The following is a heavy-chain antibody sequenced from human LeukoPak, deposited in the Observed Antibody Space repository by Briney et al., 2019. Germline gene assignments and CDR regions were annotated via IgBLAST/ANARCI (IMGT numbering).Heavy chain of an antibody. CDR1: GYTFTSYG. CDR2: INTYNGNT. D-gene: IGHD1-26*01. Sequence: GASVKVSCKASGYTFTSYGISWVRQAPGQGLEWMGWINTYNGNTNYAQKLQGRVTMTTDTSTSTAYMDLRSLRSDDTAVNYCARDPSLIVGATISFFDYWGQGTLVTVSS. V-gene: IGHV1-18*01. J-gene: IGHJ4*02. CDR3: ARDPSLIVGATISFFDY.